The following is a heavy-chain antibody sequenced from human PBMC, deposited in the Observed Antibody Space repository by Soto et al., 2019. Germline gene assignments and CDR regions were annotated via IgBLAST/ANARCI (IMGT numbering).Heavy chain of an antibody. J-gene: IGHJ6*02. D-gene: IGHD2-2*01. CDR3: ARACSSTSCLYYYYYYGMDV. CDR1: GYTFTSYY. V-gene: IGHV1-46*01. Sequence: ASVKVSCKASGYTFTSYYMHWVRQAPGQGLEWMGIINPSGGSTSYAQKFQGRVTMTRDTSTSTVYMELSSLRSEDTAMYYCARACSSTSCLYYYYYYGMDVWGQGTTVTVSS. CDR2: INPSGGST.